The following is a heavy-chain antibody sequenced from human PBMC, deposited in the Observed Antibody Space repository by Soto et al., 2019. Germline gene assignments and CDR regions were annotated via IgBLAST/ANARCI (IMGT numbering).Heavy chain of an antibody. CDR2: VYYSGTT. J-gene: IGHJ2*01. Sequence: LSLTCTVSGASINNNYYCWSWIRQTPGKGLEWIGYVYYSGTTDYIPSLKSRLSMSIDKSQNQFTLKLNSVTAADTATYYCARMSYFYDKWYFDLWGRGTLVTVSS. CDR1: GASINNNYYC. CDR3: ARMSYFYDKWYFDL. D-gene: IGHD3-22*01. V-gene: IGHV4-30-4*01.